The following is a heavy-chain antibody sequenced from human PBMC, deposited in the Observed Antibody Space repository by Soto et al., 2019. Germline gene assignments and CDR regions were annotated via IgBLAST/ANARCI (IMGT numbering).Heavy chain of an antibody. CDR2: ISGGGDTT. Sequence: EVQLLESGGGLVQPGGSLRLSCAASGFTFNNYAMTWVRQAPGKGLEWVSAISGGGDTTSYADSVKGRFTVSRDGSKNTPYLQMSSLRAADTALYYCAKGRGGSGSLTPRVDFWGQGTLVTVSS. V-gene: IGHV3-23*01. J-gene: IGHJ4*02. D-gene: IGHD3-10*01. CDR3: AKGRGGSGSLTPRVDF. CDR1: GFTFNNYA.